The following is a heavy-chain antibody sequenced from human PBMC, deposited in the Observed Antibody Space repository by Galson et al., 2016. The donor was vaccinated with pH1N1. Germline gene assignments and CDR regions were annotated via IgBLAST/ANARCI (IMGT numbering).Heavy chain of an antibody. CDR1: GFTFGSYA. D-gene: IGHD7-27*01. V-gene: IGHV3-30*04. CDR3: ARERGNWGLDN. Sequence: SLRLSCAASGFTFGSYAIHWVRQAPGKGLEWVAVISYDGRKKFHGDSVKGRFTISRDNSKNTLYLQMNSLRDEDTSIYYCARERGNWGLDNWGQGTLVTVSS. J-gene: IGHJ4*02. CDR2: ISYDGRKK.